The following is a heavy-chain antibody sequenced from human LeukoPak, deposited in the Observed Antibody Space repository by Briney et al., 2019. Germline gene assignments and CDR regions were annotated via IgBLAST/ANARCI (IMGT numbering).Heavy chain of an antibody. D-gene: IGHD3-10*02. J-gene: IGHJ6*04. CDR2: FDPEDGET. Sequence: GPSVKVSCKVSGYTLTELSMHWVRQAPGKGLEWMGGFDPEDGETIYAQKFQGRVTMTEDTSTDTAYMELSSLRSEDTAVYYCATVPNYFRGNYGMDVWGKGTTVTVSS. CDR3: ATVPNYFRGNYGMDV. CDR1: GYTLTELS. V-gene: IGHV1-24*01.